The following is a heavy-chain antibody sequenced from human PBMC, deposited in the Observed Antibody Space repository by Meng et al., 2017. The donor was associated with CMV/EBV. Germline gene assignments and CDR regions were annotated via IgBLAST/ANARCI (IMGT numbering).Heavy chain of an antibody. D-gene: IGHD2-2*01. J-gene: IGHJ4*02. V-gene: IGHV4-34*01. Sequence: SETLSLTCAAYGLSFSGYYLSWVRQTPGKGLEWIGEINHSGSTNYNPSLKSRVTISVDTSKNQISLKLSSVTAADTAVYYCASSGGSCSSTSCLNYFDYWGQGTLVTVSS. CDR3: ASSGGSCSSTSCLNYFDY. CDR1: GLSFSGYY. CDR2: INHSGST.